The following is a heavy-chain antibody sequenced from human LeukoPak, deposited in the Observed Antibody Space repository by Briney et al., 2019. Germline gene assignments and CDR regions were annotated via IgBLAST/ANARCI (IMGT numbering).Heavy chain of an antibody. CDR2: IYSRGNT. J-gene: IGHJ4*02. D-gene: IGHD3-10*01. CDR3: ASRPLITMVRGVTQD. V-gene: IGHV4-39*07. Sequence: PSETLSLTCTVSGDAISSSNYYWGWIRQPPGKGLEWIGSIYSRGNTFYNPSLKSRVTISVDTSKNQFSLKLNSVTAADTAVYYCASRPLITMVRGVTQDWGQGTLVTVSS. CDR1: GDAISSSNYY.